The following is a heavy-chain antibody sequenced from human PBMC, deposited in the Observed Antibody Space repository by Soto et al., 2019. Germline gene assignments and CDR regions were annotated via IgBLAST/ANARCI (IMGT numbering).Heavy chain of an antibody. CDR1: GFTFSSYA. CDR3: ARGSQYSSGPFDY. D-gene: IGHD6-19*01. CDR2: ISYDGSNK. V-gene: IGHV3-30-3*01. J-gene: IGHJ4*02. Sequence: GGSLRLSCAASGFTFSSYAMHWVRQAPGKGLEWVAVISYDGSNKYYADSVKGRFTISRDNSKNTLYLQMNSLRAEDTAVYYCARGSQYSSGPFDYWGQGTLVTVSS.